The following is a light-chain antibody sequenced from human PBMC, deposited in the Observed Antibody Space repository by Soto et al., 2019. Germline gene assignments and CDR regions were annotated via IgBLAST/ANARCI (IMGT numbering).Light chain of an antibody. CDR1: QNININ. V-gene: IGKV3-15*01. CDR3: HQYNNWPRT. CDR2: GAS. J-gene: IGKJ1*01. Sequence: EVVMTQSPATLSLSPGDRATLSCRASQNININLAWYQQKPGQAPSLLIFGASSRATGIPARFSGSGSGTEFTLTISGLQSEDFAFYYCHQYNNWPRTFGQGTKVDIK.